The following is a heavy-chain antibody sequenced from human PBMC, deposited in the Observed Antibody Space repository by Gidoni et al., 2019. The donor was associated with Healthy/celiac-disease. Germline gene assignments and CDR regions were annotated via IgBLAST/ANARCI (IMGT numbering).Heavy chain of an antibody. CDR2: ISISSSTI. CDR3: ARGRIVYDSVDY. Sequence: VQLVASGGGLVQPGGSLRLSCAASCFTFSSYSMNWVRHGPGKGLEWVSYISISSSTIYYADSVKGRFTISRDNAKNSLYLQMNSLRAEDTAVYYCARGRIVYDSVDYWGQGTLVTVSS. J-gene: IGHJ4*02. D-gene: IGHD3-3*01. CDR1: CFTFSSYS. V-gene: IGHV3-48*01.